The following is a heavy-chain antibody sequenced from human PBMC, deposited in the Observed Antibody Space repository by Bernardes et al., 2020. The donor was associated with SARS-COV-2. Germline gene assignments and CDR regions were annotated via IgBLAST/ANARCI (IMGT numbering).Heavy chain of an antibody. Sequence: GGSLRLSCAASGFTFSSYWMSWVRQAPGKGLEWVANIKQDGSEKYYVDSVKGRFTISRDNAKNSLYLQMNSLRAEDTAVYYCARDQMAVAGTAYYYYGMDVWGQGTTVTVSS. CDR2: IKQDGSEK. D-gene: IGHD6-19*01. J-gene: IGHJ6*02. CDR3: ARDQMAVAGTAYYYYGMDV. CDR1: GFTFSSYW. V-gene: IGHV3-7*01.